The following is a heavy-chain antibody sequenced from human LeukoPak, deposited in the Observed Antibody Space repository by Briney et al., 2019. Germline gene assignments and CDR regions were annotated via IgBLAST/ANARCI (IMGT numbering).Heavy chain of an antibody. Sequence: ASVKVSFKASGYTFTSYGISWVRQAPGQGLEWMGWISAYNGNTNYAQKLQGRVTMTTDTSTSTAYMELRSLRSDDTAVYYCARDTYYYDSSGYYYCDYWGQGTLVTVSS. D-gene: IGHD3-22*01. CDR1: GYTFTSYG. V-gene: IGHV1-18*01. J-gene: IGHJ4*02. CDR3: ARDTYYYDSSGYYYCDY. CDR2: ISAYNGNT.